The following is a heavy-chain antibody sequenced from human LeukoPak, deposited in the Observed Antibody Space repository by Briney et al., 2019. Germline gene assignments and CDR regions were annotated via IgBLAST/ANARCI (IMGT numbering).Heavy chain of an antibody. CDR2: ISGDGGST. CDR3: ANDKPGIGIDY. D-gene: IGHD6-13*01. Sequence: GGSLRLSCAASGFTFDDYAMHWVRQAPGKGLEWVSLISGDGGSTYYADSVKGRFTISRNNSKNSLYLQINSLRTEDTALYYCANDKPGIGIDYWGQGTLVTVSS. J-gene: IGHJ4*02. V-gene: IGHV3-43*02. CDR1: GFTFDDYA.